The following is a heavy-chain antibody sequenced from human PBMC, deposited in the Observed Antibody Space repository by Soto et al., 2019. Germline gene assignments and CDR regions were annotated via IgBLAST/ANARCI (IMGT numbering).Heavy chain of an antibody. D-gene: IGHD2-8*01. Sequence: QVQLVQSGADEKKPGASVKVSCKASGYTFTGYAIHWVRQAPGQRPEWMGWINAGHGNTKYSQKLQGRLTITSNTSASTAYMELNSLRSEDTAVYYCVRGGEVYYIDSWGQGTLITVSS. CDR2: INAGHGNT. V-gene: IGHV1-3*05. J-gene: IGHJ4*02. CDR1: GYTFTGYA. CDR3: VRGGEVYYIDS.